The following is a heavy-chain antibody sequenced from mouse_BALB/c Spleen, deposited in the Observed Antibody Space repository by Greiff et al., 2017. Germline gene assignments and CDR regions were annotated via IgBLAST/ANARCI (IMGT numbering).Heavy chain of an antibody. J-gene: IGHJ4*01. CDR3: ARGYGYNYYAMDY. CDR1: GYSFTGYF. Sequence: VQLQQSGPELVKPGASVKISCKASGYSFTGYFMNWVMQSHGKSLEWIGRINPYNGDTFYNQKFKGKATFTADTSSNTAYMQLSSLTSEDSAVYYCARGYGYNYYAMDYWGQGTSVTVSS. V-gene: IGHV1-20*01. CDR2: INPYNGDT. D-gene: IGHD1-2*01.